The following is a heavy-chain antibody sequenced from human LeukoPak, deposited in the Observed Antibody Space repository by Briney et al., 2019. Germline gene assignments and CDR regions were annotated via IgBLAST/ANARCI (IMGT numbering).Heavy chain of an antibody. Sequence: ASVKVSCKASGVTSSSYVISWLRQAPGQGLEWVGGIIPILEISNYAQKFQGRVTMTADGSTSIAYMELSSLKSEDTAVYYCATGGSTAYYRYDYWGHGTLVTVSS. CDR1: GVTSSSYV. D-gene: IGHD3-16*01. J-gene: IGHJ4*01. CDR3: ATGGSTAYYRYDY. CDR2: IIPILEIS. V-gene: IGHV1-69*13.